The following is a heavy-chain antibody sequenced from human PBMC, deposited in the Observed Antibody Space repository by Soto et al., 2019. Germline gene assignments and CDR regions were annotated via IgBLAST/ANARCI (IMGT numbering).Heavy chain of an antibody. J-gene: IGHJ3*02. Sequence: EVQLVESGGGLVQPGGSLTLSCAASGFSISNFYMTWVRQAPGKGLDWVSVIWTGGTVDYADAVKGRFTISRENSKNTVYLQMNSLRAEDTAVYYCARGQGIWGQGTMVTVSS. V-gene: IGHV3-66*01. CDR2: IWTGGTV. CDR3: ARGQGI. CDR1: GFSISNFY.